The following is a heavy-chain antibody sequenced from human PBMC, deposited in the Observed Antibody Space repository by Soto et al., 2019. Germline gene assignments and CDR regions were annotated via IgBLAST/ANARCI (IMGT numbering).Heavy chain of an antibody. CDR2: ISGSGGGT. CDR3: AKKKPPGVVGFDY. D-gene: IGHD3-3*01. CDR1: GFTFSNYA. J-gene: IGHJ4*02. Sequence: EVQLVESGGGLVQPGGSLRLSCAASGFTFSNYAMGWVRQAPGKGLEWVSSISGSGGGTYYADSVKGRFTVSRDNSKDTLFLQMNSLRAEDTAVYYCAKKKPPGVVGFDYWGQGSLVTVSS. V-gene: IGHV3-23*04.